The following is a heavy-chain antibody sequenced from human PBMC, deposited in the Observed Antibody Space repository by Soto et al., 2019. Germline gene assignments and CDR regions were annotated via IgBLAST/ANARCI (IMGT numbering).Heavy chain of an antibody. CDR1: GFTFSSYE. CDR2: ISYDGSNK. V-gene: IGHV3-30*18. CDR3: AKDPGFVEIFQFLEWLTGRWFDP. D-gene: IGHD3-3*01. Sequence: GGSLRLSCVASGFTFSSYEMNWVRQAPGKGLEWVAVISYDGSNKYYADSVKGRFTISRDNSKNTLYLQMNSLRAEDTAVYYCAKDPGFVEIFQFLEWLTGRWFDPGAREPWSPS. J-gene: IGHJ5*02.